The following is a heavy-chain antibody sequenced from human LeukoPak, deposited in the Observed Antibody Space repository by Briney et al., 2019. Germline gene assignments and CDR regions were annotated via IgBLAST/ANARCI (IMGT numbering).Heavy chain of an antibody. CDR3: ARSGYCSSTSCYTGYYYYMDV. J-gene: IGHJ6*03. CDR2: SYHSGST. D-gene: IGHD2-2*02. CDR1: GGSISSGGYY. V-gene: IGHV4-30-2*01. Sequence: PSETLSLTCTVSGGSISSGGYYWSWIRQPPGKGREWIGYSYHSGSTSYNPSLKSRVTISVDRSKNQFSLKLSSVTAADTAVYYCARSGYCSSTSCYTGYYYYMDVWGKGTTVTVSS.